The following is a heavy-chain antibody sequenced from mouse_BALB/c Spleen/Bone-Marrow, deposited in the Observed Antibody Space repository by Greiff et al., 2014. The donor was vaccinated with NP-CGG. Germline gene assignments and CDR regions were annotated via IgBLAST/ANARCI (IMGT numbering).Heavy chain of an antibody. CDR2: IDLYNGGT. CDR1: GYAFTNYN. J-gene: IGHJ4*01. D-gene: IGHD2-3*01. V-gene: IGHV1S135*01. CDR3: ARLGDGYYDALDY. Sequence: VQLKESGPELVKPGASVKVSCKASGYAFTNYNIYWVKQRRGKSLEWIGYIDLYNGGTSYNQKFKGKATLTVDKSSSTAYMHLNSLTSEDSAVYYCARLGDGYYDALDYWGQGTSVTVSS.